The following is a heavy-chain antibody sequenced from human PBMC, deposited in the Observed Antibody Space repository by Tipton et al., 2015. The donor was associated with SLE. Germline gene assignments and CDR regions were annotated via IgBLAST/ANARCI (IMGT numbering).Heavy chain of an antibody. D-gene: IGHD6-13*01. Sequence: QLVQSGPEVKKPGASVKVSCKASGYTFTSYYMHWVRQAPGQGLEWMGIINPSGGSTSYAQKFQGRVTMTRDTSTSTVYMELSSLRSEDTAVYYCAREPSPGIAAAGPYGMDVWGQGTTVTVSS. V-gene: IGHV1-46*01. CDR1: GYTFTSYY. CDR3: AREPSPGIAAAGPYGMDV. J-gene: IGHJ6*02. CDR2: INPSGGST.